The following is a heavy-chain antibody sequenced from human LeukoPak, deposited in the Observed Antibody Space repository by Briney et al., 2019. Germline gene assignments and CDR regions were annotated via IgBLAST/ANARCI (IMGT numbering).Heavy chain of an antibody. CDR2: IGGSGGST. CDR3: AKKKRELRGFDY. CDR1: GLTFSSYA. Sequence: GSLRLSCAASGLTFSSYAMSWVRQAPGKGLEWVSVIGGSGGSTYYADSVKGRFTISRDNSKNTLYLQMSSLRAEDTAVYYCAKKKRELRGFDYWGQGTLVTVSS. V-gene: IGHV3-23*01. D-gene: IGHD1-7*01. J-gene: IGHJ4*02.